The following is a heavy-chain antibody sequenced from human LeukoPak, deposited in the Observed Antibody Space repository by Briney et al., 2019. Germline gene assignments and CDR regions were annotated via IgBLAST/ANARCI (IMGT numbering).Heavy chain of an antibody. J-gene: IGHJ4*02. Sequence: RGESLKISCKGSGCSFTSYWIGWVRQMPGKGLEWMGIIYPGDSDTRYSPSFQGQVTISADKSISTAYLQWSSLKASDTAMYYCARHVQQELSTSCYDYWGQGTLVTVSS. D-gene: IGHD2-2*01. CDR3: ARHVQQELSTSCYDY. CDR1: GCSFTSYW. V-gene: IGHV5-51*01. CDR2: IYPGDSDT.